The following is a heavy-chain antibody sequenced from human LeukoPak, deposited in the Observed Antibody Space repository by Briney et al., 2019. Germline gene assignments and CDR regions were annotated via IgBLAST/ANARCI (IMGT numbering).Heavy chain of an antibody. CDR2: IRDDGSNK. V-gene: IGHV3-30*02. D-gene: IGHD2-2*02. Sequence: GESLRLSCAAAGFIFSNFGMHWVRQAPGKGPEWVAFIRDDGSNKFYADSVKGRFTISRDNSKNTVFLQINSLRAEDTAVYYCAKEGRDIVVVPAAILYYYYYYMDVWGKGTTVTVSS. CDR1: GFIFSNFG. J-gene: IGHJ6*03. CDR3: AKEGRDIVVVPAAILYYYYYYMDV.